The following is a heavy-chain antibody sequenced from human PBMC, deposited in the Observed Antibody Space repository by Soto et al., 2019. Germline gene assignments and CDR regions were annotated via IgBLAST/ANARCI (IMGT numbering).Heavy chain of an antibody. CDR3: SRDSPHRSLDP. V-gene: IGHV3-74*01. CDR2: IANDGSHT. CDR1: GFTFSNYW. J-gene: IGHJ5*02. Sequence: EVQLVESGGDLVQPGGSLRLSCAASGFTFSNYWMHWVRQAPGKGLVWVSRIANDGSHTLYADSVKGRFTISRDNARNTLYLHMNSLRTEYTAVYYCSRDSPHRSLDPWGQGTLVTVSS. D-gene: IGHD6-19*01.